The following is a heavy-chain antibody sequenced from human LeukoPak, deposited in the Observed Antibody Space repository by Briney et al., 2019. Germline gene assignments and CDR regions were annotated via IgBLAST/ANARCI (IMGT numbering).Heavy chain of an antibody. CDR2: ISGSGGST. CDR3: AKVPMVRGVITPSMDV. V-gene: IGHV3-23*01. CDR1: GFTFSSYA. Sequence: GGSLRLSCAASGFTFSSYAMSWVRQAPGKGLEWVSAISGSGGSTYYADSVEGRFTISRDNSKNTLYLQMNSLRAEDTAVYYCAKVPMVRGVITPSMDVWGQGTTVTVSS. D-gene: IGHD3-10*01. J-gene: IGHJ6*02.